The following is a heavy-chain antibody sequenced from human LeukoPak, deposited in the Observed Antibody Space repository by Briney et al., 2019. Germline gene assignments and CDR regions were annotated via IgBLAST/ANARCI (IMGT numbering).Heavy chain of an antibody. J-gene: IGHJ6*02. CDR1: GFTFSNYD. Sequence: GGSLRLSCVASGFTFSNYDMHWVRQATGKGLEWVSAFHTAGDTHYSGSVKGRFATSRENAKNSFYLQMNNLRAGDTAVYYCARGSCSSRSCYKRVNGLDVWGQGTPVTVSS. V-gene: IGHV3-13*01. CDR3: ARGSCSSRSCYKRVNGLDV. D-gene: IGHD2-2*01. CDR2: FHTAGDT.